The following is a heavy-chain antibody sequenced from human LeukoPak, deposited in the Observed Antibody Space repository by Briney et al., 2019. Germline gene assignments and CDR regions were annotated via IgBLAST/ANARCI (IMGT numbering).Heavy chain of an antibody. CDR2: IYYSGST. CDR1: GGSISSYY. CDR3: AREGRAVAVSDAFDI. D-gene: IGHD6-19*01. J-gene: IGHJ3*02. V-gene: IGHV4-59*01. Sequence: SETLSLTCTVSGGSISSYYWSWIRQPPGKGLEWIGYIYYSGSTNYNPSLKSRVTISVDTSKNQFSLKLSSVTAADTAVYYCAREGRAVAVSDAFDIWGQGTMVTVSS.